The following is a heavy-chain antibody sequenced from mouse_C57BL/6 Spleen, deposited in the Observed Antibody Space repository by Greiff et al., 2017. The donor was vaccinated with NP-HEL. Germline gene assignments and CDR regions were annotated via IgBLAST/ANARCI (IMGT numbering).Heavy chain of an antibody. CDR1: GYTFTEYT. D-gene: IGHD1-1*01. Sequence: QVQLQQSGAELVKPGASVKLSCKASGYTFTEYTIHWVKQRSGQGLEWIGWFYPGSGSIKYNEKFKDKATLTADKSSSTVYMELSRLTSEDSAVYFCARHEDRGVYGSSDGSYYFDYWGQGTTLTVSS. CDR3: ARHEDRGVYGSSDGSYYFDY. J-gene: IGHJ2*01. CDR2: FYPGSGSI. V-gene: IGHV1-62-2*01.